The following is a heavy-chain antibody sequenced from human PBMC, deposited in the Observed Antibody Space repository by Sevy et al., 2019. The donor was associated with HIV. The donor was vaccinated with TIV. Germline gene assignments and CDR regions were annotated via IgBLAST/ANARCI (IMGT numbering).Heavy chain of an antibody. D-gene: IGHD6-25*01. J-gene: IGHJ4*02. CDR3: ARDVAAGDY. CDR2: INEDGSGK. Sequence: GGSLRLSCVASGCTFTRYWRSWVRQAPGKGLEWVANINEDGSGKYYVDSENGRFTISRDNAKNSLSLQMNSLRAEDTALYDCARDVAAGDYWGQGTLVTVSS. V-gene: IGHV3-7*01. CDR1: GCTFTRYW.